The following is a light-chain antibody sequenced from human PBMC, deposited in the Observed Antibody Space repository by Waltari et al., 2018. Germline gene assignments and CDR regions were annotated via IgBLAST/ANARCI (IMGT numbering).Light chain of an antibody. CDR1: GEYSAYT. CDR3: QTWGMNMQV. CDR2: VNSDGSH. J-gene: IGLJ3*02. V-gene: IGLV4-69*01. Sequence: QLVLTQSPSASASLGASVKLTCTLTGEYSAYTIAWHQLQPEKGPRYLMNVNSDGSHDKADGIPERFSGSSAGAERYLIISRLQSDDEADYFCQTWGMNMQVFGGGTRLTVL.